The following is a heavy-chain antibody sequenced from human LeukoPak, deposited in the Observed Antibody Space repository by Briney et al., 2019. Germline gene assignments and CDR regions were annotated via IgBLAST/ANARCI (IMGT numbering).Heavy chain of an antibody. D-gene: IGHD3-22*01. CDR1: GGSISSSSSY. V-gene: IGHV4-39*01. Sequence: PSETLSLTCTVSGGSISSSSSYWGWIRQPPGMGLEWIGSIYYSGSTYYNPSLKSRVTISVDTSQNQFSLKVSSVAAADTAVYYCARYESSAYGIDVWGRGTLVTVSS. CDR2: IYYSGST. J-gene: IGHJ2*01. CDR3: ARYESSAYGIDV.